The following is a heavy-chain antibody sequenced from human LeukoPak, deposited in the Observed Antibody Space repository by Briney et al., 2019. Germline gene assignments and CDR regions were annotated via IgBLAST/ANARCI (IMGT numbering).Heavy chain of an antibody. J-gene: IGHJ4*02. CDR3: TTVTVCTGSSCPGAFDH. Sequence: GGSLRLSCAASEFTFSDAWMNWVRQAPGKGLEWVGRIKNRFNGETTDYAAPVKGRFTISRDDSKKTLYPQMNSLKADDTAVYFCTTVTVCTGSSCPGAFDHWGQGTLVTVSS. CDR2: IKNRFNGETT. CDR1: EFTFSDAW. D-gene: IGHD2-8*02. V-gene: IGHV3-15*01.